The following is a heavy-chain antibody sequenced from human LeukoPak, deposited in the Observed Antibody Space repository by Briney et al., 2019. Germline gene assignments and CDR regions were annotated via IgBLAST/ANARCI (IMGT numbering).Heavy chain of an antibody. CDR3: ARVGLTGDLDY. V-gene: IGHV4-30-2*01. J-gene: IGHJ4*02. Sequence: SQTLSLTCAVSGGSISSGGYSWSWIRQPPGKGLEWIGYIYHSGSTYYNLSLKSRVTISVDRSKNQFSLKLSSVTAADTAVYYCARVGLTGDLDYWGQGTLVTVSS. CDR2: IYHSGST. CDR1: GGSISSGGYS. D-gene: IGHD7-27*01.